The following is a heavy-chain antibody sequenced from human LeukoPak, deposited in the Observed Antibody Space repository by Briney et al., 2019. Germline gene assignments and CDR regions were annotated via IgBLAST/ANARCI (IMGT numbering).Heavy chain of an antibody. D-gene: IGHD2-2*01. J-gene: IGHJ6*03. Sequence: PGGSLRLSCAASGFTFSSYWMSWVRQAPGKGPEWVANIKQDGSDEYYVDSVKGRFTISRDNARNTLYLQMNSLRAEDTAVYYCAKDGRYCSSTSCYDPISDYYYYMDVWGKGTMVTVSS. CDR1: GFTFSSYW. CDR3: AKDGRYCSSTSCYDPISDYYYYMDV. CDR2: IKQDGSDE. V-gene: IGHV3-7*03.